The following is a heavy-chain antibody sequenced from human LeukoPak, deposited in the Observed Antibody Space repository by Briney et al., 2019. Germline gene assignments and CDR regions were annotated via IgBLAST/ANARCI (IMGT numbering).Heavy chain of an antibody. CDR1: GFTFSSYS. J-gene: IGHJ5*02. D-gene: IGHD2-2*01. Sequence: GGSLRLPCAASGFTFSSYSMNWVRQAPGKGLEWVSSISSSSSYIYYADSVKGRFTISRDNAKNSLYLQMNSLRAEDTAVYYCARAVGDCSSTSCYGNWFDPWGQGTLVTVSS. CDR3: ARAVGDCSSTSCYGNWFDP. CDR2: ISSSSSYI. V-gene: IGHV3-21*01.